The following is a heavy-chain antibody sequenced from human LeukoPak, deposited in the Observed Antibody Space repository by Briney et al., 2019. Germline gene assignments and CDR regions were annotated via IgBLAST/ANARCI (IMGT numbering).Heavy chain of an antibody. D-gene: IGHD2-15*01. CDR3: ARTSRSSSIAD. CDR1: GFTFSNYW. J-gene: IGHJ4*02. Sequence: GESLRLSCAASGFTFSNYWMSWVRQAPRKGLEWVANINQGGSDKSYVDSVKGRFTISRDNAKNSLYLEMNSLRVEDTAMYYCARTSRSSSIADWGQGTLVTVSS. CDR2: INQGGSDK. V-gene: IGHV3-7*01.